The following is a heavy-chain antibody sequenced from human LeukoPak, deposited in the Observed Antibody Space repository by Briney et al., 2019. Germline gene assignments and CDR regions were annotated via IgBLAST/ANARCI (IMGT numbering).Heavy chain of an antibody. CDR3: ARLITMIVVGNAFDI. Sequence: PGGSLRLSCAASGFTFSSYSMNWVRQAPGKGLEWVSSISSSSSYIYYADSVKGRFTISRDNAKNSLYLQMNSLRAEDTAVYYCARLITMIVVGNAFDIWGQGTMVTVSS. CDR2: ISSSSSYI. CDR1: GFTFSSYS. D-gene: IGHD3-22*01. J-gene: IGHJ3*02. V-gene: IGHV3-21*01.